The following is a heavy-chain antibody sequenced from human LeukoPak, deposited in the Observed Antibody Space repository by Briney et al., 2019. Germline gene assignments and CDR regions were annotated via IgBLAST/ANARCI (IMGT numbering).Heavy chain of an antibody. J-gene: IGHJ4*02. D-gene: IGHD6-13*01. V-gene: IGHV3-30-3*01. CDR2: ISYDGSNK. CDR1: GYTFSSYA. CDR3: AREGSSWYGAAYYFDY. Sequence: SCKASGYTFSSYAMHWVRQAPGKGLEWVAVISYDGSNKYYADSVKGRFTISRDNSKNTLYLQMNSLRAEDTAVYYCAREGSSWYGAAYYFDYWGQGTLVTVSS.